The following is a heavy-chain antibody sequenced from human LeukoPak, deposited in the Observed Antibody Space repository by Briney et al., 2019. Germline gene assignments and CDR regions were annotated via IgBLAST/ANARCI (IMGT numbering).Heavy chain of an antibody. D-gene: IGHD2-2*01. V-gene: IGHV4-30-2*01. J-gene: IGHJ4*02. CDR3: ARGLGSTSCRAFDY. Sequence: SETLSLTCTVSGGSISSGGYYWSWIRQPPGEGLEWIGYIYHSGSTYYNPSLKSRVTISVDRSKNQFSLKLSSVTAADTAVYYCARGLGSTSCRAFDYWGQGTLVTVSS. CDR1: GGSISSGGYY. CDR2: IYHSGST.